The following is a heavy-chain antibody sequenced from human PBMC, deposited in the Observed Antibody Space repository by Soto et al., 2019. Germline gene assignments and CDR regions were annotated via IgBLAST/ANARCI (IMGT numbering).Heavy chain of an antibody. J-gene: IGHJ4*02. CDR2: ISESGST. CDR3: ARGSGIVALPGGLEDVNYDF. V-gene: IGHV4-34*01. Sequence: QVQLQQWGAGLVKPSETLSLSCAVYGQSFSGHSWAWIRQPPGKGLEWIGEISESGSTYYNPSLKSRVTISTDTSKNQFSLKLNSVTAADTAAYFCARGSGIVALPGGLEDVNYDFWGQGTLVNVSS. CDR1: GQSFSGHS. D-gene: IGHD1-1*01.